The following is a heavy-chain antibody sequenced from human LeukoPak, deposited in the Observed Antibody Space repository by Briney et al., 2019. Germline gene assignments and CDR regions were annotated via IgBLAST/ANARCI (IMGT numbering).Heavy chain of an antibody. D-gene: IGHD3-3*01. CDR1: GFTFSSYG. J-gene: IGHJ4*02. CDR2: ISYDGSNK. Sequence: GGSLRLSCAASGFTFSSYGMQWVRQAPGKGLEWVAVISYDGSNKYYADSVKGRFTISRDNSKNTLYLQMNSLRAEDTAVYYCAKDRGSDFWSGYRFDYWGQRTLVTVSS. V-gene: IGHV3-30*18. CDR3: AKDRGSDFWSGYRFDY.